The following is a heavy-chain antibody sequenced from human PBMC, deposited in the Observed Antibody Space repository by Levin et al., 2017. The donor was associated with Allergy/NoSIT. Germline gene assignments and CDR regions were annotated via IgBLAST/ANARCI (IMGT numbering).Heavy chain of an antibody. CDR3: AKDGVTGFDY. V-gene: IGHV3-30*18. CDR1: GFTFSSYG. D-gene: IGHD1-20*01. Sequence: LSLTCAASGFTFSSYGMHWVRQAPGKGLEWVAVISYDGSNKYYADSVKGRFTISRDNSKNTLYLQMNSLRAEDTAVYYCAKDGVTGFDYWGQGTLVTVSS. CDR2: ISYDGSNK. J-gene: IGHJ4*02.